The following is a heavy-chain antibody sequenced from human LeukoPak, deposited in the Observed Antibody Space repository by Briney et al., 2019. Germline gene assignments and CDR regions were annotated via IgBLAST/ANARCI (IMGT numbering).Heavy chain of an antibody. CDR2: IYYSGST. J-gene: IGHJ5*02. D-gene: IGHD5-18*01. V-gene: IGHV4-61*08. CDR1: GGSISSGGYY. Sequence: PSETLSLTCTVSGGSISSGGYYWSWIRQHPGKGLEWIGYIYYSGSTNYNPSLKSRVTISVDTSKNQFSLKLSSVTAADTAVYYCARELHTGIQLWFSDCWFDPWGQGTLVTVSS. CDR3: ARELHTGIQLWFSDCWFDP.